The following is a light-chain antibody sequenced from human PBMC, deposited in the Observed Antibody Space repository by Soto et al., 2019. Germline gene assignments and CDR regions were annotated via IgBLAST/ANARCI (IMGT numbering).Light chain of an antibody. J-gene: IGKJ5*01. V-gene: IGKV1-27*01. CDR2: AAS. Sequence: DIQMTQSPSSLSASVGDRVTITCRASQGISSFLAWYQQKPGKVPKLLISAASTLQSGVPSRFSGSGSGTDFTLTICSLRPEGRATYYWRTSSTGLLFRQRTRLEI. CDR3: RTSSTGLL. CDR1: QGISSF.